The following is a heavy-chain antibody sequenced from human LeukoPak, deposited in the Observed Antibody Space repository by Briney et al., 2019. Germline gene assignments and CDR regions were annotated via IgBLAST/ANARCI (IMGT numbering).Heavy chain of an antibody. J-gene: IGHJ4*02. V-gene: IGHV1-69*05. CDR1: GGTFSSYA. CDR3: ARASYCSGGSCAGHY. D-gene: IGHD2-15*01. Sequence: SVKVSCKASGGTFSSYAISWVRQAPGQGLEWMGGIIPIFGTANYAQNLQGRVTMTTDTSTSTAYMELRSLRSDDTAVYYCARASYCSGGSCAGHYWGQGTLVTVSS. CDR2: IIPIFGTA.